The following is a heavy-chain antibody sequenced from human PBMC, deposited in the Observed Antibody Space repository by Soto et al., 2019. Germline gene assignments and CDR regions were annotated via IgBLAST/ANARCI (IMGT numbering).Heavy chain of an antibody. D-gene: IGHD3-10*01. J-gene: IGHJ4*02. V-gene: IGHV1-69*01. Sequence: QVQLVQSGAEVKKPGSSVKVSCKAAGGSFASYAITWLRQAPGQGLEWMGGIIPVFNTTTYAQKFQDRVTIPADEATNTAYMQLSSLRSEDTAVYYCAREYSYGSGTYFDYWGQGPLVIVSS. CDR3: AREYSYGSGTYFDY. CDR1: GGSFASYA. CDR2: IIPVFNTT.